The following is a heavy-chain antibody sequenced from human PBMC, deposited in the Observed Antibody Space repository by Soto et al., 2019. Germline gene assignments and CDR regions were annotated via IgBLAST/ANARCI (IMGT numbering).Heavy chain of an antibody. CDR2: IYHSGST. J-gene: IGHJ5*02. CDR1: GGSISSGGYS. Sequence: SSETLSLTCAVSGGSISSGGYSWSWIRQPPGKGLEWIGYIYHSGSTYYNPSLKSRVTISVDRSKNQFSLKLSSVTAADTAVYYCARGPELLWFGELSSWFDPWGQGTLVTVSS. V-gene: IGHV4-30-2*01. D-gene: IGHD3-10*01. CDR3: ARGPELLWFGELSSWFDP.